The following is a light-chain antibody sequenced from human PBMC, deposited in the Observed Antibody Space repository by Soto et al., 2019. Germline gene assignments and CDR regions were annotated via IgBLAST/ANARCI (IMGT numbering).Light chain of an antibody. J-gene: IGLJ3*02. CDR3: TSYTTSRIWV. CDR1: SGYVGHYNY. CDR2: EVS. Sequence: QSALTQPASVSGSTEQSITISCTGSSGYVGHYNYVSWYQQHPGKAPKLMIYEVSHRPSGVSNRFSGSKSGNTASLIISGLQAEDEADYYCTSYTTSRIWVFGGGTKLTVL. V-gene: IGLV2-14*01.